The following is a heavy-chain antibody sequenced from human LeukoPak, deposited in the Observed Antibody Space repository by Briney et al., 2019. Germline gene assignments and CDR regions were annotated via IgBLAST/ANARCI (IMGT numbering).Heavy chain of an antibody. CDR3: TRDRGMSAFDI. Sequence: GGSLRLSCTASEFTFGDYAMSWVRQAPGKGLEWVGFIRSKAYGGTTEYAASVKGRFTISRDDSKSIAYLQMNSLKTEDTAVYYCTRDRGMSAFDIWGQGTMVTVSS. CDR2: IRSKAYGGTT. J-gene: IGHJ3*02. V-gene: IGHV3-49*04. CDR1: EFTFGDYA. D-gene: IGHD3-16*01.